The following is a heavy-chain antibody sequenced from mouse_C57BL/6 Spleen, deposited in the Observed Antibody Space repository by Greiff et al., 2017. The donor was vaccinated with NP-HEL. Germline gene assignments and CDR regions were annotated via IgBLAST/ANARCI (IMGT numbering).Heavy chain of an antibody. J-gene: IGHJ4*01. V-gene: IGHV1-82*01. CDR1: GYAFSSSW. CDR2: FYPGDGDT. CDR3: ARDYYGGYAMDY. Sequence: QVQLQQSGPELVKPGASVKISCKASGYAFSSSWMNWVKQRPGKGLEWIGRFYPGDGDTNYNGKFKGKATLTADKSSSTAYMQLSSLTSEDSAVYFCARDYYGGYAMDYWGQGTSVTVSS. D-gene: IGHD1-1*01.